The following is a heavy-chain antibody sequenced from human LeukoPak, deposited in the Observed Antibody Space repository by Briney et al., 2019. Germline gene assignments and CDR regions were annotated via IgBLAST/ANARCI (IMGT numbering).Heavy chain of an antibody. CDR2: INPNSGGT. D-gene: IGHD1-26*01. CDR3: AREFYGVGATKFPKY. Sequence: ASVKVSCKASGYTFTGYYMHWVRQAPGQGLEWMGWINPNSGGTNYAQKFQGRVTMTRDASISTAYMELSRLRSDDTAVYYCAREFYGVGATKFPKYWGQGTLVTVSS. V-gene: IGHV1-2*02. CDR1: GYTFTGYY. J-gene: IGHJ4*02.